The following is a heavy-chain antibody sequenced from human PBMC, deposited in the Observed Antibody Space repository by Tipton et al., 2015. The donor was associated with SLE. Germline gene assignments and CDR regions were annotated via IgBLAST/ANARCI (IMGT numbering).Heavy chain of an antibody. V-gene: IGHV4-59*01. J-gene: IGHJ2*01. D-gene: IGHD6-6*01. CDR3: ARDPAPYSSPSEYFDL. CDR2: IYYSGST. CDR1: GGSISSYY. Sequence: TLSLTCTVSGGSISSYYWSWIRQPPGKGLEWIGYIYYSGSTNYNPSLKSRVTISVDTSKSQFSLKLSSVTAADTAVYYCARDPAPYSSPSEYFDLWGRGTLVTVSS.